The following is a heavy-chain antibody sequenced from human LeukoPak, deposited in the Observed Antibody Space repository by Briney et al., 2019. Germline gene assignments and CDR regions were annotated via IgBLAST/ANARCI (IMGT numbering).Heavy chain of an antibody. Sequence: GSLRLSCEASGFTFNNYVMTWVRQPPGKGLEWIGNIFYSGSTYYSPSLKSRVTISVDTSKNQFSLKLSSVTAADTAVYYCARDGGYCTNGVCYGHWFDPWGQGTLVTVSS. CDR1: GFTFNNYV. J-gene: IGHJ5*02. D-gene: IGHD2-8*01. V-gene: IGHV4-59*12. CDR3: ARDGGYCTNGVCYGHWFDP. CDR2: IFYSGST.